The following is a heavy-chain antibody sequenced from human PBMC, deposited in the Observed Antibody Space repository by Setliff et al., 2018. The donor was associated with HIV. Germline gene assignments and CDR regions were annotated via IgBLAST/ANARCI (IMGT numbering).Heavy chain of an antibody. CDR2: IYHSGGS. CDR1: GYSISSGYY. Sequence: SETLSLTCSVSGYSISSGYYWAWIRQPPGKGLEWIGSIYHSGGSYYNPSLKSRVTISVDTSKNQLSLRLSSMTAADTAVYYCARDTVGDSRVTEFDYWGQGTLVTVSS. CDR3: ARDTVGDSRVTEFDY. V-gene: IGHV4-38-2*02. D-gene: IGHD2-21*02. J-gene: IGHJ4*02.